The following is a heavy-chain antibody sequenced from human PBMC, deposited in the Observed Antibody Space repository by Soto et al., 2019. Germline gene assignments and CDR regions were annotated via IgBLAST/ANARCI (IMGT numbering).Heavy chain of an antibody. J-gene: IGHJ4*02. CDR3: ARDLDGSGSYYTDY. D-gene: IGHD3-10*01. CDR2: ISAYNGNT. Sequence: QVQLVHSGAEVKNPGTSVKVSCKTSGYTFTSAGISWVRQAPGQGLEWMGWISAYNGNTKYAQKVQGRVTMTTDTSTNTAYMELRSLTSDDTAIYYCARDLDGSGSYYTDYWGQGTLVTVAA. CDR1: GYTFTSAG. V-gene: IGHV1-18*01.